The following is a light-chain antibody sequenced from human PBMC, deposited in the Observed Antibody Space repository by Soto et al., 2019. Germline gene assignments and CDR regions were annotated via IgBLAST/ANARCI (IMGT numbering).Light chain of an antibody. J-gene: IGKJ1*01. CDR3: QQSYSTPWT. V-gene: IGKV1-39*01. Sequence: DIQMTQSPSSLSASVGDRVTITCRASQSISSYLNWYQQKPGKAPKLLIYAASSLQSGVPSRFSGSGSGTEFTLTISSLQPEDFATYYCQQSYSTPWTFGQGTKVDI. CDR2: AAS. CDR1: QSISSY.